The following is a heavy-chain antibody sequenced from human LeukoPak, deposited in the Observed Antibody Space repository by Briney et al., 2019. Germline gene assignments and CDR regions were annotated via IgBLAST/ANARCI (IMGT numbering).Heavy chain of an antibody. J-gene: IGHJ3*02. Sequence: GASVKVSCKASGYTFTSYGISWVRQAPGQGLEWMGWISAYNGNTNYAQKLQGRVTMTTDTSTSTAYMELRSLRSDDTAVYYCARGEHIVVVTATGAAFDIWGQGTMVTVSS. CDR2: ISAYNGNT. D-gene: IGHD2-21*02. CDR1: GYTFTSYG. V-gene: IGHV1-18*01. CDR3: ARGEHIVVVTATGAAFDI.